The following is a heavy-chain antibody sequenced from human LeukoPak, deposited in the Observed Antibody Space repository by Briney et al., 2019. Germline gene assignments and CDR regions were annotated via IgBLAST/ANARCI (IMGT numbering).Heavy chain of an antibody. CDR3: ARVGSSKGVYYFDY. Sequence: PSETLSLTCAVSGGSISSSNWWSWVRQPPGKGLEWIGRIYTSGSTNYNPSLKSRVTMSVDTSKNQFSLRLSSVTAADTAVYYCARVGSSKGVYYFDYWGQGTLVTVSS. D-gene: IGHD6-6*01. CDR1: GGSISSSNW. CDR2: IYTSGST. V-gene: IGHV4-4*02. J-gene: IGHJ4*02.